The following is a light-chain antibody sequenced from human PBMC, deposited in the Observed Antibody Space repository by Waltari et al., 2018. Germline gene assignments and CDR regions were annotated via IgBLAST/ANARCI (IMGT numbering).Light chain of an antibody. V-gene: IGLV2-14*03. J-gene: IGLJ1*01. CDR2: DVN. Sequence: QSALTQPASVSGSPGQSITMSCTGTTSYIRGYKHVSWYQQHPGKAPKVVIYDVNKRPSGVPNRFSASKSGNTASLTISGLQPEDEAEYYCTSYSDNSASPYVFGTGTKVTV. CDR3: TSYSDNSASPYV. CDR1: TSYIRGYKH.